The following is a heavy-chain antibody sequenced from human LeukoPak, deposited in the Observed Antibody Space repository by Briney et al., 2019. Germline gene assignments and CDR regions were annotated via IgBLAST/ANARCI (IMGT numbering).Heavy chain of an antibody. CDR1: GGSISSHY. CDR2: IYNSDSTSDST. D-gene: IGHD6-19*01. CDR3: ARGWGSGWHGGFDY. V-gene: IGHV4-59*11. J-gene: IGHJ4*02. Sequence: SETLSLTCTVSGGSISSHYWSWIRQPPGKGLEWIGYIYNSDSTSDSTNYNPSLKSRVTISLDTSKNQFSMKLSSVTAADTAVYYCARGWGSGWHGGFDYWGQGSLVTVSS.